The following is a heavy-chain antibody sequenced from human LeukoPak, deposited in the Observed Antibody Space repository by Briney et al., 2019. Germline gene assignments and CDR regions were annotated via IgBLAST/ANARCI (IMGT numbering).Heavy chain of an antibody. CDR3: AKDAPGYYDVDYFDY. D-gene: IGHD3-10*02. Sequence: SGGSLRLSCAASGFTFSSYAMSWVRQAPGKGLEWVSGISASGGSTCYADSVKGRFTISRDNSKNTLYLQMNSLRAEDTAVYYCAKDAPGYYDVDYFDYWGQGTLVTVSS. J-gene: IGHJ4*02. CDR2: ISASGGST. V-gene: IGHV3-23*01. CDR1: GFTFSSYA.